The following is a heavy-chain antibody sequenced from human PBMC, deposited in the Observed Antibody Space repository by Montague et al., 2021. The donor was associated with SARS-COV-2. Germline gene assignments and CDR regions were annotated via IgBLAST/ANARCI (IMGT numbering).Heavy chain of an antibody. CDR1: GGSISSYY. CDR2: INYSGST. V-gene: IGHV4-59*01. Sequence: SETLSPTCTVSGGSISSYYWSWIRQPPGKGLEWIGYINYSGSTNYNPSLKSRVTISVDTSKNQISLKLSSVTAADTAVYYCARVFPMELQFHPYFDFWGQGTLVTVSS. CDR3: ARVFPMELQFHPYFDF. J-gene: IGHJ4*02. D-gene: IGHD5-24*01.